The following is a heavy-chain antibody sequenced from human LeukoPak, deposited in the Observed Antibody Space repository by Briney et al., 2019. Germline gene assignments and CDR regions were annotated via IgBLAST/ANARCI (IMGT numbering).Heavy chain of an antibody. CDR3: ARDLKGSVDP. CDR2: INAGNGNT. J-gene: IGHJ5*02. Sequence: ASVKVSCKASGYTFTSYAMHWVRQAPGQRLEWMGWINAGNGNTKYSQKFQGRVTITRDTSASTAYMELSSLRPEDTAVYYCARDLKGSVDPWGQGTLVTVSS. CDR1: GYTFTSYA. V-gene: IGHV1-3*01.